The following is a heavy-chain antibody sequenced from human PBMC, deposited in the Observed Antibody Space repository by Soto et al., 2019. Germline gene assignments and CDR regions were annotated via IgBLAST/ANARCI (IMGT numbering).Heavy chain of an antibody. D-gene: IGHD3-10*01. CDR1: GGSISRYY. Sequence: QVQLQESGPGLVKPSETLSLTCTVSGGSISRYYWSWIRQPPGKGLEWIGYIYYSGSTNYNPSLKRRVTISVDTSKNQFSLKLSSVTAADTAVYYCARDRDGGHNWFDPWGQGTLVTVSS. V-gene: IGHV4-59*01. CDR3: ARDRDGGHNWFDP. J-gene: IGHJ5*02. CDR2: IYYSGST.